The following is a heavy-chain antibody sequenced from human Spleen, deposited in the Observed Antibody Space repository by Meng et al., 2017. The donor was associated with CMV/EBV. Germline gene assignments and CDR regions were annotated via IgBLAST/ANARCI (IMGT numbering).Heavy chain of an antibody. V-gene: IGHV3-30*04. D-gene: IGHD3-3*01. J-gene: IGHJ3*01. CDR1: GFTFSSYA. CDR3: AKDRSLISIFGVVKFQAFDV. Sequence: GGSLRLSCAASGFTFSSYAMHWVRQAPGKGLEWVAVISYDGSNKYYADSVKGRFTISRDNSKNTLYLQMNSLRVEDTAVYYCAKDRSLISIFGVVKFQAFDVWGQGTMVTVSS. CDR2: ISYDGSNK.